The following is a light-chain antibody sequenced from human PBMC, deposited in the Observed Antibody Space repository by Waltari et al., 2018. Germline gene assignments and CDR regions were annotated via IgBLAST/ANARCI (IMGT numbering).Light chain of an antibody. CDR2: GAS. CDR1: QSVSSN. J-gene: IGKJ2*01. CDR3: QQYNNWPPYT. Sequence: IVLTQSPATLSVSTGARATISCRASQSVSSNLAWYQQKPGQAPRLLIYGASTRATGIPARFSGSGSGTEFTLTISSLQSEDFAVYYCQQYNNWPPYTFGQGTKLEIK. V-gene: IGKV3-15*01.